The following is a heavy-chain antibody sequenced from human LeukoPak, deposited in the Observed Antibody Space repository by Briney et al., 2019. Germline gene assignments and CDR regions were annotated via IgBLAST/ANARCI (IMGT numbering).Heavy chain of an antibody. CDR1: GFMFHDYA. J-gene: IGHJ4*02. CDR3: AREGGHEFDY. D-gene: IGHD2-15*01. Sequence: GGSLGLSCAAPGFMFHDYAIHWVRQAPGKGLEWVSLISGDGGSTFYADSVKGRFTISRDNSKNSLYLQMNSLRVEDTAVYYCAREGGHEFDYWGQGTLVTVSS. CDR2: ISGDGGST. V-gene: IGHV3-43*02.